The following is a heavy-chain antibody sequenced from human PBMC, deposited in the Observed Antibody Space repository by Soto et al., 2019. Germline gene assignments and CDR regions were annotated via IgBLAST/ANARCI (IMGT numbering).Heavy chain of an antibody. CDR2: INHSGST. J-gene: IGHJ6*02. CDR1: GGSFSGYY. V-gene: IGHV4-34*01. Sequence: ETLSLTCAVYGGSFSGYYWSWIRQPPGKGLEWIGEINHSGSTNYNPSLKSRVTISVDTSKNQFSLKLSSVTAADTAVYYCARGELLWFGERGYYYYYGMDVWGQGTTVTVSS. D-gene: IGHD3-10*01. CDR3: ARGELLWFGERGYYYYYGMDV.